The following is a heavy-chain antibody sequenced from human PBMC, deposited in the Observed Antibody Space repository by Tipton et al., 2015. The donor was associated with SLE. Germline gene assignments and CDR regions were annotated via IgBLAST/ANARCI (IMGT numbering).Heavy chain of an antibody. V-gene: IGHV6-1*01. D-gene: IGHD2-2*01. CDR1: GDSVSSNSAA. CDR2: TYYRSKWFN. Sequence: GLVKPSQTLSLTCAISGDSVSSNSAAWNWIRQSPSRGLEWLGRTYYRSKWFNEYAVSVKTRITINPDTSKNQFYLQWSYLKASDTAMYYCARLGPDCSSTSCYFDYWGQGTLVTVSS. J-gene: IGHJ4*02. CDR3: ARLGPDCSSTSCYFDY.